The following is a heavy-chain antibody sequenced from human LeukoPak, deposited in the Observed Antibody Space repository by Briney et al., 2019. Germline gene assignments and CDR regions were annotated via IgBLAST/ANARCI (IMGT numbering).Heavy chain of an antibody. V-gene: IGHV1-18*01. D-gene: IGHD2-2*01. CDR1: GYTFTSYG. CDR3: ARDRCSSTSCYGPRGY. CDR2: ISANHGNT. Sequence: ASVKVSCKASGYTFTSYGISWVRQAPGQGLEWMGWISANHGNTNYAKKPQGRVTMTTDTSTSTAYTEMRSLRSDDTAVYYCARDRCSSTSCYGPRGYWGQGTLVTVSS. J-gene: IGHJ4*02.